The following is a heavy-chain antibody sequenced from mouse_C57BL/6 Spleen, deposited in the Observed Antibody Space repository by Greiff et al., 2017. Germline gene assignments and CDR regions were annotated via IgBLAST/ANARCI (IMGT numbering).Heavy chain of an antibody. CDR1: GYSITSGYY. V-gene: IGHV3-6*01. CDR2: ISYDGSN. J-gene: IGHJ2*01. D-gene: IGHD1-1*01. Sequence: EVQLQQSGPGLVKPSQSLSLTCSVTGYSITSGYYWNWIRQFPGNKLEWMRYISYDGSNNYNPSLKNRISITRDTSKNQFFLKLNSVTTEDTATYYGARGVTTVVEEGYFDYWGQGTTLTVSS. CDR3: ARGVTTVVEEGYFDY.